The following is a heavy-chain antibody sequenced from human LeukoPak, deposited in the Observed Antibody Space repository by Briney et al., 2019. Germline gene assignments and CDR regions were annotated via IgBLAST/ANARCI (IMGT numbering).Heavy chain of an antibody. CDR3: ARVARSMSSSSEDS. CDR1: GGSISTGSYY. V-gene: IGHV4-61*02. D-gene: IGHD6-13*01. CDR2: IYTSGST. J-gene: IGHJ4*02. Sequence: SETLSLTCTVSGGSISTGSYYWNWIRQPAGKGLEWIGRIYTSGSTNYNPSLKSRVTLSVDTSKNQFSLKLNSVTATDTAVYYCARVARSMSSSSEDSWGQGTLVTVSS.